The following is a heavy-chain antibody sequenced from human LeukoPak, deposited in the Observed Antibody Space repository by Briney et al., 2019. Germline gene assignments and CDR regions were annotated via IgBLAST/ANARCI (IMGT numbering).Heavy chain of an antibody. V-gene: IGHV3-53*01. Sequence: GGSLRLSCAAAGLTVSSNYVSWARQAPGKGLEWVSVMYRSDATYYADSVKGRFTMSRDISKNTVYLQMDSLRSEDTAVYYCARDLPDQGANWGQGTLVIVSS. CDR2: MYRSDAT. J-gene: IGHJ1*01. CDR3: ARDLPDQGAN. D-gene: IGHD1-14*01. CDR1: GLTVSSNY.